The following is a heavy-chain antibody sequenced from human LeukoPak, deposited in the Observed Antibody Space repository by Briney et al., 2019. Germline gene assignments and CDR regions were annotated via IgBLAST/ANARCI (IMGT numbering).Heavy chain of an antibody. V-gene: IGHV1-18*01. J-gene: IGHJ4*02. CDR1: GYTFTNFG. Sequence: ASVKVSCKASGYTFTNFGISWVRQAPGQGLEWVGWISAYNGNTNYAQKLQGRVTMTTDTSTSTAYMELRSLRSEDTAVYYCARIAAAGISPYFDDWGQGTLVTVSS. D-gene: IGHD6-13*01. CDR2: ISAYNGNT. CDR3: ARIAAAGISPYFDD.